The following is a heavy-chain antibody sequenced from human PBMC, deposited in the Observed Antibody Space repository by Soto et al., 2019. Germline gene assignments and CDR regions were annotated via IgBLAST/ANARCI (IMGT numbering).Heavy chain of an antibody. V-gene: IGHV1-8*01. CDR2: MNPNSGNT. CDR1: GYTFTSYD. J-gene: IGHJ4*02. CDR3: ARGRFRYYYGSGSYYTPGEAGMNY. Sequence: ASVKVSCKASGYTFTSYDINWVRQATGQGLEWMGWMNPNSGNTGYAQKFQGRVTMTRNTSISTAYMELSSLRSEDTAVYYCARGRFRYYYGSGSYYTPGEAGMNYWGQGTLVTV. D-gene: IGHD3-10*01.